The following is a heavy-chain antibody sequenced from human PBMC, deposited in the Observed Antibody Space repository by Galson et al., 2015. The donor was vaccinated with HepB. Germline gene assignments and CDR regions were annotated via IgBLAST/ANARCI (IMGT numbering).Heavy chain of an antibody. CDR2: IYSDGST. D-gene: IGHD3-22*01. J-gene: IGHJ4*02. V-gene: IGHV3-66*02. CDR1: GFSVSINY. CDR3: ARDSYYYDRTGYYFFFAY. Sequence: SLRLSCAASGFSVSINYMSWVRQAPGKGLEWVSVIYSDGSTYYADSVKGRFTISRDNSKNTLFLQMNSLRPEDTAVYYCARDSYYYDRTGYYFFFAYWGQGALVTV.